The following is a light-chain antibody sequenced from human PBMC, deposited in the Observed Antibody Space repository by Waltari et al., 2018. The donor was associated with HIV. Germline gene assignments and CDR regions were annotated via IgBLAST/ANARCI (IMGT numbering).Light chain of an antibody. V-gene: IGKV1-9*01. CDR2: ATS. CDR1: QNIYSY. Sequence: IQLTQSPSFLSASVGDRVTITCRASQNIYSYLACYQQKPGRAPQVLIYATSTLQSGVPARFSGSGSGTECALTITNVQPDDFATYYCQQVNGYPLTFGGGTTVEI. CDR3: QQVNGYPLT. J-gene: IGKJ4*01.